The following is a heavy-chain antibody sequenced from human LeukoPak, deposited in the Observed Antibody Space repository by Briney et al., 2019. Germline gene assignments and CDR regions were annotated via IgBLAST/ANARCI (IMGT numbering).Heavy chain of an antibody. V-gene: IGHV1-24*01. J-gene: IGHJ4*02. D-gene: IGHD2-21*02. CDR3: ATSGGYCGGDCYYNFDY. CDR2: FDPEDGET. CDR1: GYTLTELS. Sequence: GASVKVSCKVSGYTLTELSMHWARQAPGKGLEWMGGFDPEDGETIYAQKFQGRVTMTEDTSTDTAYMELSSLRSEDTAVYYCATSGGYCGGDCYYNFDYWGQGTLVTVSS.